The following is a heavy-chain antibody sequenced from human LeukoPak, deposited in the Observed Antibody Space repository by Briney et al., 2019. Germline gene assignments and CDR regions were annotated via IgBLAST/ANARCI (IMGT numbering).Heavy chain of an antibody. V-gene: IGHV1-2*02. Sequence: ASVRVSCKASGDTFTGYYMHWGRHAPGEGLEGRGCINPNSGGKKYAQKFQGRVTMHRAASISTAYMELSRLRSDDTAVYYCARSSITMVRGAKHWFAPWGQGTLVTVSS. CDR2: INPNSGGK. CDR1: GDTFTGYY. D-gene: IGHD3-10*01. J-gene: IGHJ5*02. CDR3: ARSSITMVRGAKHWFAP.